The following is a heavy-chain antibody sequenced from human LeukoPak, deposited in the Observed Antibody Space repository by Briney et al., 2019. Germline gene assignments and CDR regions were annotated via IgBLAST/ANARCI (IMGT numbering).Heavy chain of an antibody. Sequence: GGSLRLSCAASGFTFSSYSMNWVRQAPGKGLEWVSYISSSSSTIYYADSVKGRFTISRDNAKNSLYLQMNSLRAEDTAVYYCARGSSSWYIPRAFDYWGQGTLVTVSS. J-gene: IGHJ4*02. D-gene: IGHD6-13*01. CDR3: ARGSSSWYIPRAFDY. V-gene: IGHV3-48*04. CDR2: ISSSSSTI. CDR1: GFTFSSYS.